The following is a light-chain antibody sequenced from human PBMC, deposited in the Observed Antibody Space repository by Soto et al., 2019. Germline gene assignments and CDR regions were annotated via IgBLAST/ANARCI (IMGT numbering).Light chain of an antibody. CDR2: EVS. V-gene: IGLV2-8*01. CDR1: SSDVGGYNF. CDR3: SSYAGSNIVV. Sequence: SALTQPPSASGSPGQSVTISCTGTSSDVGGYNFVSWYQQHPGKAPKLMIYEVSERPAGVPGRFSGSKSGNTASLTVSGLQAEDEADYYCSSYAGSNIVVFGGGTKLTVL. J-gene: IGLJ2*01.